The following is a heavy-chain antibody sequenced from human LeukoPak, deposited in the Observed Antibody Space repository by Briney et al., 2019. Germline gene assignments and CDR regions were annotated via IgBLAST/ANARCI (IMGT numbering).Heavy chain of an antibody. CDR2: IYYTGST. CDR3: ARHRAYSSSSPFDY. J-gene: IGHJ4*02. Sequence: SETLSLTCSVSAGSISSLYWSWIRQPPGKGLEWIGYIYYTGSTNYNPSLKSRVTMLVDISKNQFSLRLSSVTAADTAVYYCARHRAYSSSSPFDYWGQGTLVTVSS. D-gene: IGHD6-6*01. CDR1: AGSISSLY. V-gene: IGHV4-59*08.